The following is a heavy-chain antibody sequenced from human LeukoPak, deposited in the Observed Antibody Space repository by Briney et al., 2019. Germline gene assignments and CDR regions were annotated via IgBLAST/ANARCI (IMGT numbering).Heavy chain of an antibody. V-gene: IGHV4-59*08. CDR1: GGSISSYY. CDR3: ARQDDYVSHFDY. CDR2: IYYSGST. D-gene: IGHD4-17*01. J-gene: IGHJ4*02. Sequence: SETLSLTCTVSGGSISSYYWSWIRQPPGKGPEWIGHIYYSGSTNYNPSLKSRVTISVDTSKNQFSLKLSSVTAADTAVYYCARQDDYVSHFDYWGQGTLVTVSS.